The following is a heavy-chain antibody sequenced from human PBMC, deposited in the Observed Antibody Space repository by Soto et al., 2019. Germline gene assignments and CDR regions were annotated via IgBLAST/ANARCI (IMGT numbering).Heavy chain of an antibody. Sequence: PWVSMQVSCKGSGYNFTSYVIGWMRQMTGKGLEWMGIIYPGDSDTRYSPSFQGQVTISADKSISTAYLQWSSLKASDTAMYYCARQGGSYYGNWFDPWGQGTLVTVSS. CDR1: GYNFTSYV. D-gene: IGHD1-26*01. CDR2: IYPGDSDT. V-gene: IGHV5-51*01. J-gene: IGHJ5*02. CDR3: ARQGGSYYGNWFDP.